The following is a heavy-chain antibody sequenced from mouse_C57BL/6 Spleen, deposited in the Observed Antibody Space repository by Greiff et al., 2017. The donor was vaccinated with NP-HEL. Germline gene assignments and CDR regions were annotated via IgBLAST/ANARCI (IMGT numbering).Heavy chain of an antibody. CDR1: GYTFTDYN. CDR2: INPNNGGT. J-gene: IGHJ3*01. CDR3: ALGDYGNLFAY. D-gene: IGHD2-1*01. Sequence: DVKLQESGPELVKPGASVKIPCKASGYTFTDYNMDWVKQSHGKSLEWIGDINPNNGGTIYNQKFKGKATLTVDKSSSTAYMELRSLTSEDTAVYYCALGDYGNLFAYWGQGTLVTVSA. V-gene: IGHV1-18*01.